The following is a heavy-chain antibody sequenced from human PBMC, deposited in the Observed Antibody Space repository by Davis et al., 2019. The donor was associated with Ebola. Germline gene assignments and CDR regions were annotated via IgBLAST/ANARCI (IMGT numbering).Heavy chain of an antibody. D-gene: IGHD5-12*01. Sequence: ASVKVSCKASGYTFTSYGISWVRQAPGQGLEWMGWIGAYNGNTNYAQKLQGRVTMTTDTSTSTAYMELRSLRSDDTAVYYCARDSGYDLRLYYYYGMDVWGQGTTVTVSS. V-gene: IGHV1-18*01. J-gene: IGHJ6*02. CDR1: GYTFTSYG. CDR3: ARDSGYDLRLYYYYGMDV. CDR2: IGAYNGNT.